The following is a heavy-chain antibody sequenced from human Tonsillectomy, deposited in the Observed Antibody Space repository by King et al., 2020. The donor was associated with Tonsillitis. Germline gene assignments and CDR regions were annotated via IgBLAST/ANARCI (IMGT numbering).Heavy chain of an antibody. V-gene: IGHV3-7*01. D-gene: IGHD6-13*01. CDR3: GRDSSTWTPGSDY. CDR1: GFTFSSYW. J-gene: IGHJ4*02. CDR2: IKQDGSEK. Sequence: VQLVESGGGLVQPGGSLRLSCAASGFTFSSYWMSWVRQAPGKGLEWVANIKQDGSEKYYVDSVKGRFTISRDNAKNSLYLQMNSLRAEDTAVYYWGRDSSTWTPGSDYWGQGTLVTVSS.